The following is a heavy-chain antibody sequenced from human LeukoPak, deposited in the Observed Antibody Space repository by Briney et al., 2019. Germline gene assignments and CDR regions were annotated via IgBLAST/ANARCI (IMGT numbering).Heavy chain of an antibody. V-gene: IGHV4-59*01. D-gene: IGHD1-26*01. J-gene: IGHJ4*02. CDR1: GGSISSYY. CDR2: IYYSGST. Sequence: PSETLSHTCTVSGGSISSYYWSWIRQPPGKGLEWIGYIYYSGSTNYNPSLKSRVTISVDTSKNQFSLKLSSVTAADTAVYYCARGVGAYYWGQGTLVTVSS. CDR3: ARGVGAYY.